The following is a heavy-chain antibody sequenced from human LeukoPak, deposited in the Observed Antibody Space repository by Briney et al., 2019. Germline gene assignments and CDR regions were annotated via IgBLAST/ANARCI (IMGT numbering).Heavy chain of an antibody. CDR3: ARQNIVVVVAATPGAFDI. CDR2: LYHSGSA. CDR1: DYSIRGGYY. D-gene: IGHD2-15*01. J-gene: IGHJ3*02. V-gene: IGHV4-38-2*01. Sequence: SETLSLTCDVSDYSIRGGYYWGWIRQPPGKGLEWIGSLYHSGSAYYSPSLKSRVTISLDTSNNELSLRLSSVTAADTAIYYCARQNIVVVVAATPGAFDIWGQGTLVTVSS.